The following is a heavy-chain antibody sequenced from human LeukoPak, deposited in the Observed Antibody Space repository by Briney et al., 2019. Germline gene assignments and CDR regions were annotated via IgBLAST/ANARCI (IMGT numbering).Heavy chain of an antibody. V-gene: IGHV3-21*01. CDR3: ARDLSGDY. D-gene: IGHD3-10*01. CDR2: ISSSSSYI. J-gene: IGHJ4*02. Sequence: GGSLRLSCAASGFIFSTYGMTWVRQAPGKGLEWVSYISSSSSYIHYADSVKGRFTISRDNAKNSLYLQMDSLRAEDTAVYYCARDLSGDYWGQGTLVTVSS. CDR1: GFIFSTYG.